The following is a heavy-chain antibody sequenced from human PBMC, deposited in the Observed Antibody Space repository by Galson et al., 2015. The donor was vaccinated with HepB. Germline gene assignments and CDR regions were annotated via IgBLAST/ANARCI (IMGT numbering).Heavy chain of an antibody. V-gene: IGHV3-23*01. D-gene: IGHD3-10*01. CDR2: ISGGGAST. Sequence: SLILSCAASGFAFSSYAMSWGRQAPGKGLEWVSGISGGGASTYYADSVKGRFTMPRDNSRSTLHLQINSLRVEETAVYYCARGLLWFGDPLPFDSWGQGTLVAVSS. J-gene: IGHJ4*02. CDR1: GFAFSSYA. CDR3: ARGLLWFGDPLPFDS.